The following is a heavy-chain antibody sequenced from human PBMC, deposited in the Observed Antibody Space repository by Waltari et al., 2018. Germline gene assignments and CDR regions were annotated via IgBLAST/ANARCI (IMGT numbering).Heavy chain of an antibody. J-gene: IGHJ4*02. V-gene: IGHV4-59*01. CDR2: IYYSGST. Sequence: QVQLQESGPGLVKPSETLSLTCTVSGGSISSYYWSWIRQPPGKGLEWIGYIYYSGSTNYNPSLKSRVTISVDTSKNQFSLKLSSVTAADTAVYYCARGLSAGYYLGWGQGTLVTVSS. CDR1: GGSISSYY. D-gene: IGHD3-16*01. CDR3: ARGLSAGYYLG.